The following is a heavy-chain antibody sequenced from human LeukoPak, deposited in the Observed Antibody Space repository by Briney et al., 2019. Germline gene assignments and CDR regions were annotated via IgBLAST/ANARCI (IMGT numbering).Heavy chain of an antibody. Sequence: GGSLRLSCAASGFTFSSYSMNWVRQAPGKGLVWVSRINTDGSSTSYADSVKGRFTISRDNAKNTLYLQMNSLRAEDTAVYYCARVAADYCSSTSCSYYFDYWGQGTLVTVSS. J-gene: IGHJ4*02. CDR2: INTDGSST. CDR3: ARVAADYCSSTSCSYYFDY. D-gene: IGHD2-2*01. V-gene: IGHV3-74*01. CDR1: GFTFSSYS.